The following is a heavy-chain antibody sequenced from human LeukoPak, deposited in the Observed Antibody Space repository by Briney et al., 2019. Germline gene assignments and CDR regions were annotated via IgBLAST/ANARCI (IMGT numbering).Heavy chain of an antibody. CDR1: GFTFSSYW. J-gene: IGHJ6*03. CDR2: IKQDGSEE. CDR3: ARDRGYSSGWPYYYYYYYMDV. D-gene: IGHD6-19*01. V-gene: IGHV3-7*01. Sequence: GGSLRLSCAASGFTFSSYWMSWVRQAPGKGLEWVANIKQDGSEEYYVDSVKGRFTISRDNAKNSLYLQMNSLRAEDTAVYYCARDRGYSSGWPYYYYYYYMDVWGKGTTVTVSS.